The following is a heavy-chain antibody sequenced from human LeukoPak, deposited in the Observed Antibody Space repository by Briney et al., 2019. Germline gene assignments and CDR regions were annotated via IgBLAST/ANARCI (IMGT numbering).Heavy chain of an antibody. CDR3: ARGVSAEGDYQLPYYYFDY. Sequence: PGGSLRLSCAASVFTFDDYGMSWVRQAPGKGLERVSGINWNGGSTGYADSVKGRFTISRDNAKNSLYVQMNSLRAEDTALYHCARGVSAEGDYQLPYYYFDYWGQGTLVTVSS. V-gene: IGHV3-20*01. CDR2: INWNGGST. J-gene: IGHJ4*02. D-gene: IGHD2-2*02. CDR1: VFTFDDYG.